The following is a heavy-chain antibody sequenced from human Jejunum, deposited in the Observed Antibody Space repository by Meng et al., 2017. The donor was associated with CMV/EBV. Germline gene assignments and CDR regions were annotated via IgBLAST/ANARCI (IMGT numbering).Heavy chain of an antibody. V-gene: IGHV3-33*06. CDR1: GFTFSGYG. CDR2: IWYDGSNK. D-gene: IGHD6-6*01. CDR3: AKDGGSGSSSPYFDY. J-gene: IGHJ4*02. Sequence: YGFTFSGYGMQWVREAPGKGLEWVAVIWYDGSNKYYADSVKGRFTVYRDNSKNTLYLQMNSLRAEDTAVYYCAKDGGSGSSSPYFDYWGQGTLVTVSS.